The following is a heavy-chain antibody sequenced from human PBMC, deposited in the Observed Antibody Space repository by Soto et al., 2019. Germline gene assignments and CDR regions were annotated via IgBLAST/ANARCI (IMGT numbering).Heavy chain of an antibody. Sequence: PSETLSLTCTVSGGSISSGGYYWSWIRQHPGKGLEWIGYIYYSGSTYYNPSLKSRVTISVDTSKNQFSLKLSSVTAADTAVYYCARVRLVVVVAATTCYFDYWGQGTLVTVSS. V-gene: IGHV4-31*03. CDR1: GGSISSGGYY. CDR3: ARVRLVVVVAATTCYFDY. CDR2: IYYSGST. J-gene: IGHJ4*02. D-gene: IGHD2-15*01.